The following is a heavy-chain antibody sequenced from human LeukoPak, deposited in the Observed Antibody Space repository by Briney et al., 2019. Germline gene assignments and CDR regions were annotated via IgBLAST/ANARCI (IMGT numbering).Heavy chain of an antibody. CDR1: GYTFTSYG. Sequence: ASVKVSCKASGYTFTSYGISWVRQAPGQGLVWMGWISAHNGNTNYAQKLQGRVTMTTDTSTSTAYMELRSLRSDDTAVYYCARVPAAVGTFAVDGDYWGQGTLVTVS. CDR3: ARVPAAVGTFAVDGDY. D-gene: IGHD6-13*01. J-gene: IGHJ4*02. CDR2: ISAHNGNT. V-gene: IGHV1-18*01.